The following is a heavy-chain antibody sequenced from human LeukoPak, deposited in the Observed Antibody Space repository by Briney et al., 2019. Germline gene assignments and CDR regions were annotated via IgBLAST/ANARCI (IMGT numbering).Heavy chain of an antibody. V-gene: IGHV1-18*01. J-gene: IGHJ6*02. D-gene: IGHD3-3*01. Sequence: GASVKVSCKASGYTFTSYGISWVRQAPGQGLEWMGWISAYNGNTNYAQKLQGRVTMTTDTSTSTAYMELRSLRSDDTAVYYCARDAVTGLYDFWSGYRHSYYYYYGMDVWGQGTTVTVSS. CDR3: ARDAVTGLYDFWSGYRHSYYYYYGMDV. CDR1: GYTFTSYG. CDR2: ISAYNGNT.